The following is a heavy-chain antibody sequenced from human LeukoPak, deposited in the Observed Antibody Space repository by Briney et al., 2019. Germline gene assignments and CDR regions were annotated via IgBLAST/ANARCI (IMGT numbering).Heavy chain of an antibody. CDR3: AKSSKLGNFDY. CDR2: ISTSGGST. Sequence: GGSLRLSCAASGFTFSSYSMSWVRQAPGKGLEWVSAISTSGGSTYYADSVKGRFTISRDNSKNTLYLQMNSLRAEDTAVYYCAKSSKLGNFDYWGQGTLVTVSS. V-gene: IGHV3-23*01. CDR1: GFTFSSYS. J-gene: IGHJ4*02. D-gene: IGHD7-27*01.